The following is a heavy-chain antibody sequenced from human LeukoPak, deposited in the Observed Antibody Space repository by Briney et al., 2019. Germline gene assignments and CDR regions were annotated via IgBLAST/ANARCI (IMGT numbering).Heavy chain of an antibody. J-gene: IGHJ4*02. D-gene: IGHD3-22*01. CDR1: GYTFSDYY. CDR3: AKESAGYYDSSGIQLDY. V-gene: IGHV1-2*02. Sequence: ASVKVSCKASGYTFSDYYVHWVRQAPGQGLEWMGWINPNSGGTNYEQKFQGRVTMTRDTSINTAFMELSRLRSDDTAVYYCAKESAGYYDSSGIQLDYWGQGTLVTVSS. CDR2: INPNSGGT.